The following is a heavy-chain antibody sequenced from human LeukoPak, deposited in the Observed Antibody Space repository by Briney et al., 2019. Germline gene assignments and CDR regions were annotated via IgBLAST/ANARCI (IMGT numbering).Heavy chain of an antibody. CDR2: ISGSGGST. CDR3: TTGTYCGGDCLDY. D-gene: IGHD2-21*02. J-gene: IGHJ4*02. Sequence: GGSLRLSCAASGFTFSSYAMSWVRQAPGKGLEWVSAISGSGGSTYYADSVKGRFTISRDNSKNTLYLQMNSLKTEDTAVYYCTTGTYCGGDCLDYWGQGTLVTVSS. V-gene: IGHV3-23*01. CDR1: GFTFSSYA.